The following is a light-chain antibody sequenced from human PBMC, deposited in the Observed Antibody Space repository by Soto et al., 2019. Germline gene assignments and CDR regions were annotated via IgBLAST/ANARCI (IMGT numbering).Light chain of an antibody. V-gene: IGKV2-30*02. J-gene: IGKJ2*01. Sequence: EVVMPQSPLSLPVTLGQPASISCRSTQSFIHSNGNTYLTWFQQRPGQSPRRLIYQVFNRDSGVPDRFSDSGSGTDFTLTISRVEAEEVGVYYCIQCSLWPVTFGQGTMLDIK. CDR2: QVF. CDR1: QSFIHSNGNTY. CDR3: IQCSLWPVT.